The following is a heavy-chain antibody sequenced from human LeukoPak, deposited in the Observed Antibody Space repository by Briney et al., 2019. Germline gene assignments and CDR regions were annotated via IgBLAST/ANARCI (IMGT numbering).Heavy chain of an antibody. Sequence: PGGSLRLSRAASGFTFSSYAMSWVRQAPGKGLEWVSAISGSGVSTYYADSVKGRFTISRDNSKNTLYLQMNSLRAEDTAVYYCAKDSRITMVRGVNDYWGQGTLVTVSS. CDR2: ISGSGVST. V-gene: IGHV3-23*01. J-gene: IGHJ4*02. CDR1: GFTFSSYA. CDR3: AKDSRITMVRGVNDY. D-gene: IGHD3-10*01.